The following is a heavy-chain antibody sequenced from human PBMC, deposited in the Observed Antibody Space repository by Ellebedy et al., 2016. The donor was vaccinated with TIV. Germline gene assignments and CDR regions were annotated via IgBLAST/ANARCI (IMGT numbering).Heavy chain of an antibody. CDR2: ISWNSGSV. CDR3: TKDPSIMGTPYDWYFDL. V-gene: IGHV3-9*02. D-gene: IGHD1-7*01. Sequence: GGSLRLSXVASGFSSHDSAMHWVRQVPGKGLEWVSGISWNSGSVGYADSVKGRFTISRDNAENSLYLQMDSLRAEDTALYYCTKDPSIMGTPYDWYFDLWGRGTLVTVSS. J-gene: IGHJ2*01. CDR1: GFSSHDSA.